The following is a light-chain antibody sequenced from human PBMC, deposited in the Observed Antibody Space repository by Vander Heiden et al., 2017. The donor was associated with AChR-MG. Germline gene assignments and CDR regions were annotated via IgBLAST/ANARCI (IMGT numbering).Light chain of an antibody. CDR2: DAS. V-gene: IGKV1-33*01. J-gene: IGKJ4*01. Sequence: DIQMTQSPSSPSATVGDRVPITCQASQDISNYLNWYQQKPGKAPKRLIYDASNLETGVPSRCSGSGSGTDFSFTISSLQPEDITTYYCQQHDNLPLTFGGGTKVEIK. CDR3: QQHDNLPLT. CDR1: QDISNY.